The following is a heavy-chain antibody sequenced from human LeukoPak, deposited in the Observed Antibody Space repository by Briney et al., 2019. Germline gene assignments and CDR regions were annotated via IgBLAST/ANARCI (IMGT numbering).Heavy chain of an antibody. CDR2: IYYTGST. J-gene: IGHJ4*02. Sequence: SETLSLTCTVSGGSISSDYWSWIRQPPGKGLEWIGYIYYTGSTHYNPSLKSRVTISLDTSKNQFSLKLSSVTAADTAVYYCAQIRPSTYYDSSGPFDYWGQGTLVTVSS. CDR3: AQIRPSTYYDSSGPFDY. V-gene: IGHV4-59*08. CDR1: GGSISSDY. D-gene: IGHD3-22*01.